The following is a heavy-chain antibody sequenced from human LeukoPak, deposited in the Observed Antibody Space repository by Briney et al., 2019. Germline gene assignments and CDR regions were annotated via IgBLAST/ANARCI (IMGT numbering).Heavy chain of an antibody. CDR1: GGSVNNGNYY. CDR2: IYYSGST. J-gene: IGHJ4*02. CDR3: AGGGDGEEFDY. V-gene: IGHV4-61*01. Sequence: SETLSLTCTVSGGSVNNGNYYWTWIRQPPGKGLEWIGYIYYSGSTSYNTSLKSRVTISADTSENQFSLKLSSVTAADTAIYYCAGGGDGEEFDYWGPGTLVTVSS. D-gene: IGHD5-24*01.